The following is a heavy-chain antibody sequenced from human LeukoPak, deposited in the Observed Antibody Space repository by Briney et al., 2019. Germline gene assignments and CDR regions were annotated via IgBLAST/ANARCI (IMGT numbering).Heavy chain of an antibody. V-gene: IGHV1-69*04. D-gene: IGHD6-13*01. CDR3: ARGAIAAAGSPGWFDP. Sequence: SVKVSCKASGGTFSSYAISWVRQAPGQGLEWMGRIIPILGIANYAQKFQGRVTITADKSTSTAYMELSSLRSENTAVYYCARGAIAAAGSPGWFDPWGQGTLVTVSS. J-gene: IGHJ5*02. CDR2: IIPILGIA. CDR1: GGTFSSYA.